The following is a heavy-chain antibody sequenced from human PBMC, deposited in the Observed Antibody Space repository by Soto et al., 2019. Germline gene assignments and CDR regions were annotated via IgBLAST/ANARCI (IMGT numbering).Heavy chain of an antibody. Sequence: QVQLQESGPGLVKPSQTLSLTCTVSGGSISSGDYYWSWIRQPPGKGLEWNGYIYYSGSTYYNPALMRGVTISVGPSKNQFSLKLSSVTAADPAVYCCASVEKAYGDHDYWCQGTLVTVSS. CDR3: ASVEKAYGDHDY. J-gene: IGHJ4*02. CDR2: IYYSGST. D-gene: IGHD4-17*01. CDR1: GGSISSGDYY. V-gene: IGHV4-30-4*01.